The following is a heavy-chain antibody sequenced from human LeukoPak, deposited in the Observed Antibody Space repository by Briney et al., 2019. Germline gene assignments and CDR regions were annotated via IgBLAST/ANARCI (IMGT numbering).Heavy chain of an antibody. J-gene: IGHJ4*02. CDR3: AKHCSGGSCYLDY. CDR1: GFTFSSYA. D-gene: IGHD2-15*01. V-gene: IGHV3-23*01. CDR2: ISAGGSST. Sequence: GGSLRLSCAVSGFTFSSYAMSWVRQAPGKGLEWVSVISAGGSSTYYADSVKGRFTISRDNSKNTLYLQMNSLRAEDTAVYYCAKHCSGGSCYLDYGGEGTLVTASS.